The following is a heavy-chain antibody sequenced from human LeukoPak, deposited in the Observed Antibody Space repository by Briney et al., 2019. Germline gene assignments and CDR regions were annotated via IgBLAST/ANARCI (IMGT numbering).Heavy chain of an antibody. V-gene: IGHV3-30*03. J-gene: IGHJ4*02. CDR2: ISHDGSDK. CDR1: GFTFSSYG. CDR3: ARFGGVYDILTGYSLYYFDY. D-gene: IGHD3-9*01. Sequence: PGGSLRLSCAASGFTFSSYGMHWLRQAPGKGLEWVALISHDGSDKYYADSVKGRFTISRDNAKNSLYLQMNSLRAEDTAVYYCARFGGVYDILTGYSLYYFDYWGQGTLVTVSS.